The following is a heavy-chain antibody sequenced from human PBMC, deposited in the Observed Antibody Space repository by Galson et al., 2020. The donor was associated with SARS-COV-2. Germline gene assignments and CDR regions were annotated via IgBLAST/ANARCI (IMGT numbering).Heavy chain of an antibody. CDR2: IYYSGST. V-gene: IGHV4-39*07. D-gene: IGHD2-15*01. CDR1: GGSISSSSYY. CDR3: ASLYCSGGSCSDY. Sequence: SETLSLTCTVSGGSISSSSYYWGWIRQPPGKGLEWIGSIYYSGSTYYNPSLKSRVTISVDTSKNQFSLKLSSVTAADTAVYYCASLYCSGGSCSDYWGQGTLVTVSS. J-gene: IGHJ4*02.